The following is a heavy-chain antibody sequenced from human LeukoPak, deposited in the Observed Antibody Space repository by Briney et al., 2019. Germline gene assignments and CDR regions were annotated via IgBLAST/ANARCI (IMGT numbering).Heavy chain of an antibody. CDR3: ARAAPDAFDI. J-gene: IGHJ3*02. V-gene: IGHV4-39*01. Sequence: PSETLSLTCAVSGGSISSSSHYWGWIRQPPGKGLEWIGSIYYSGSTYYNPSLKSRVTISVDTSKNQFSLKLSSVTAADTAVYYCARAAPDAFDIWGQGTMVTVSS. CDR2: IYYSGST. CDR1: GGSISSSSHY.